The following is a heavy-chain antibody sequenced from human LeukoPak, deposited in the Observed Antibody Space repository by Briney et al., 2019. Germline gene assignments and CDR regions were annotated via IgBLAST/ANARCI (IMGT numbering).Heavy chain of an antibody. J-gene: IGHJ4*02. D-gene: IGHD3-10*01. CDR1: GFTFSSYW. V-gene: IGHV3-74*01. CDR3: ARSYYYGSGAFDY. Sequence: GGSLRLSCAASGFTFSSYWMHWVRQAPGKGLVWVSRINSDGSSTTYADSVKGRFTISRDNAKNTLYLQVNSLRAEDTAVYYCARSYYYGSGAFDYWGQGTLVTVSS. CDR2: INSDGSST.